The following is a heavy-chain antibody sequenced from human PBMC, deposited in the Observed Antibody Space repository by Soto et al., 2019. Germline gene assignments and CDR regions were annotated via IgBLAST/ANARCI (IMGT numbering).Heavy chain of an antibody. CDR1: GGSVSSNSYY. J-gene: IGHJ3*02. CDR3: ARQPSPVGFWSGYPVDAFDI. CDR2: ISYTGGT. V-gene: IGHV4-39*01. Sequence: PSETLSLTCAVSGGSVSSNSYYWGWIRQPPGKGLEWIGSISYTGGTYYNPSLKSRVTLSLDTSNNNFSLRLTFVTAADTAVYYCARQPSPVGFWSGYPVDAFDIWGQGTMVTVSS. D-gene: IGHD3-3*01.